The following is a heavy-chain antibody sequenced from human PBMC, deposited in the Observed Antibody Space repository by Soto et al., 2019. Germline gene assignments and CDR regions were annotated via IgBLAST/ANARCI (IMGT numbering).Heavy chain of an antibody. D-gene: IGHD2-15*01. CDR2: ISYDGSNK. J-gene: IGHJ6*02. V-gene: IGHV3-30*18. Sequence: PGGSLRLSCAASGFTFSSYGMHWVRQAPGKGLEWVAVISYDGSNKYYADSVKGRFTISRDNSKNTLYLQMNSLRAEDTAVYYCAKDVSVDYYYGMDVWGHGTTVTVSS. CDR3: AKDVSVDYYYGMDV. CDR1: GFTFSSYG.